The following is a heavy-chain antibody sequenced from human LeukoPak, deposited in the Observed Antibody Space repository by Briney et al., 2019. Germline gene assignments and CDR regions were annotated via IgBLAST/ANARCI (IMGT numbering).Heavy chain of an antibody. CDR3: AKNYRYFDY. V-gene: IGHV3-23*01. J-gene: IGHJ4*02. D-gene: IGHD1-7*01. CDR1: GFTLSSHA. CDR2: LSTTGTST. Sequence: GGSLRLSCAASGFTLSSHAMSWVRQAPGKGLEWVSGLSTTGTSTYYADSVKGRFTISRDNSKNTLYLQMNSLRAEDTAVYYCAKNYRYFDYWGQGTLVTVSS.